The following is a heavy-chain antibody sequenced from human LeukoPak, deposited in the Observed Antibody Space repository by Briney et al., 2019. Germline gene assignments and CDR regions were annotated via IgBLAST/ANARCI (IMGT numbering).Heavy chain of an antibody. CDR2: INPNSGGT. CDR3: ARDSPKGWLGDEAFDI. J-gene: IGHJ3*02. Sequence: ASVKVSCKASGYTFTSYDINWVRQATGQGLEWMGWINPNSGGTNYAQKFQGRVTMTRDTSISTAYMELSRLRSDDTAVYFCARDSPKGWLGDEAFDIWGQGTMVTVSS. V-gene: IGHV1-2*02. CDR1: GYTFTSYD. D-gene: IGHD5-24*01.